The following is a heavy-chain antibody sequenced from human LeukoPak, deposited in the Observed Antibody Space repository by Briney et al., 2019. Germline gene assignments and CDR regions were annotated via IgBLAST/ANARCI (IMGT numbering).Heavy chain of an antibody. CDR3: ARGNYDSSGYTFDY. D-gene: IGHD3-22*01. CDR1: GFTFSSYD. V-gene: IGHV3-13*04. Sequence: GGSLRLSCAASGFTFSSYDMHWVRQATGKGLEWVSVIGTAGDTYYPGSVKGRFTISRENAKNSLYLQMNSLRAGDTAVYYCARGNYDSSGYTFDYWGQGTLVTVSS. J-gene: IGHJ4*02. CDR2: IGTAGDT.